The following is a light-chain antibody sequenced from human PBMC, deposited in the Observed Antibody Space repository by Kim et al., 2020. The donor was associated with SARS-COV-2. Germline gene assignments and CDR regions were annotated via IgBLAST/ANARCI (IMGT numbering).Light chain of an antibody. CDR2: AAS. CDR3: QQYKSYPVT. V-gene: IGKV1-16*02. Sequence: ASVGDRVTMTYRSRQDIKNSLVWYKQRPGKAPRSLIYAASTLQSGVPSKFSGSGSGTDFTLTLSSLQPGDCATYQCQQYKSYPVTFGQGTRLEIK. CDR1: QDIKNS. J-gene: IGKJ5*01.